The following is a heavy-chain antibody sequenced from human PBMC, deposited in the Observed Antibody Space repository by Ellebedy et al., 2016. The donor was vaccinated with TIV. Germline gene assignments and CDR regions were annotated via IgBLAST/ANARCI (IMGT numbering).Heavy chain of an antibody. J-gene: IGHJ4*02. CDR2: VNPSGGST. Sequence: AASVKVSCKASGYTFTRYYMHWVRQAPGQGLEWMGRVNPSGGSTSYAQKLQGRVTMTRDTSTSTVYMELSSLRSEDTAVYYCARDDLEDFWSGYPDYWGQGTLVTVSS. CDR3: ARDDLEDFWSGYPDY. D-gene: IGHD3-3*01. V-gene: IGHV1-46*04. CDR1: GYTFTRYY.